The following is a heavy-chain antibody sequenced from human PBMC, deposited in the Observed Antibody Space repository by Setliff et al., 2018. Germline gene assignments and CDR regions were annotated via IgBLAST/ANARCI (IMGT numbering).Heavy chain of an antibody. J-gene: IGHJ4*02. CDR1: GGFFSGYY. D-gene: IGHD3-3*01. CDR3: ARRYSFWSGYLDY. Sequence: PETLSLTCAVYGGFFSGYYWSWIRQPPGKGLEWIGEINHSGSTNYNPSLKSRVTISVDTSKNQSSLKLSSVTAADTAVYYCARRYSFWSGYLDYWGQGTLVTVSS. V-gene: IGHV4-34*01. CDR2: INHSGST.